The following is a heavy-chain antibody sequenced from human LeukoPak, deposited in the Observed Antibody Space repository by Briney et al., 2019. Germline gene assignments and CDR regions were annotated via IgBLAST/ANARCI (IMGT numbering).Heavy chain of an antibody. V-gene: IGHV4-59*01. CDR3: ARVDSGSYSRPFDY. CDR1: GVSISSYY. Sequence: RASETLSLTCTVSGVSISSYYWSWIRQPPEKGLEWIGYIYYSGSTNYNPSLKSRVTISVDTSKNQFSLKLSSVTAADTAVYYCARVDSGSYSRPFDYWGQGTLVTVSS. CDR2: IYYSGST. D-gene: IGHD3-10*01. J-gene: IGHJ4*02.